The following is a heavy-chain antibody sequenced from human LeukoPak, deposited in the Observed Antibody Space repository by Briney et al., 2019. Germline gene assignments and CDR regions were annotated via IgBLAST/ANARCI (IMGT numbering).Heavy chain of an antibody. Sequence: PGGSLRLSCAASGFSVSSAYMNWVRQAPGKGLEWVSVIYSGGSTYYADSVKGRFTISRDNSKNTLYLQMNSLRAEDTAVYYCARERSDYYGSGSYRRHLDYWGQGTLVTVSS. V-gene: IGHV3-66*01. CDR3: ARERSDYYGSGSYRRHLDY. CDR1: GFSVSSAY. J-gene: IGHJ4*02. CDR2: IYSGGST. D-gene: IGHD3-10*01.